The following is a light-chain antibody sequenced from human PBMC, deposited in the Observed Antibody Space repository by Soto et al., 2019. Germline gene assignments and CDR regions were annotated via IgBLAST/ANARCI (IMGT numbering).Light chain of an antibody. CDR2: AAS. CDR3: QKYNSALEGFT. J-gene: IGKJ3*01. V-gene: IGKV1-27*01. CDR1: QGISNY. Sequence: DIPMTQSPSSLSASVGDRVTITCRASQGISNYLAWYQQKPGKVPNLLIYAASTLQSGVPSRFSGSGSGTDFTLTISSLQPEDVATYYCQKYNSALEGFTFGPGTKVNIK.